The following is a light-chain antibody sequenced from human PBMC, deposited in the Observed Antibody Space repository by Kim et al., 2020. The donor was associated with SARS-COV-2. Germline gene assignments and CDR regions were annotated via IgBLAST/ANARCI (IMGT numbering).Light chain of an antibody. CDR2: ATS. CDR1: QSLTTY. V-gene: IGKV1-39*01. CDR3: QQSYSLPLT. J-gene: IGKJ4*01. Sequence: SSSVGDRVTITCRASQSLTTYFNWYQQKPGKAPRLLISATSSLQPGVPSRFSGSGSGSVFTLTISSLQPEDIGVYYCQQSYSLPLTFGGGTKVEI.